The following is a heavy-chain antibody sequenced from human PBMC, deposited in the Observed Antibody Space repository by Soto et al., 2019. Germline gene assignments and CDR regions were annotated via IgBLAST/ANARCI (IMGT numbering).Heavy chain of an antibody. CDR2: IYYSGST. J-gene: IGHJ3*02. Sequence: SETLSLTCTVSGGSISSYYWTWIRQPPGKGLEWIGYIYYSGSTNYNPSLKSRVTISLDTSKNHFSLKLNSVTAADTAVYYCANGGGGSSSKASDISGQGLMVTV. CDR3: ANGGGGSSSKASDI. V-gene: IGHV4-59*01. D-gene: IGHD3-16*01. CDR1: GGSISSYY.